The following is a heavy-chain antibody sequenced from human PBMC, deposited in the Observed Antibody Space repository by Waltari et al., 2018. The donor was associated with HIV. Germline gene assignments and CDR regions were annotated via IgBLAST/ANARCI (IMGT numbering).Heavy chain of an antibody. CDR3: ARDWWQLPSGGYFFDY. J-gene: IGHJ4*02. Sequence: QVQLVPSGAEVKKPGASVKVSCTASSFTFTPYYVPWVRQAPGHGLEWMGWINPKSGVTHFAQNFQGRINMTRDTSIKTAYLELSRLQSDDTAVYYCARDWWQLPSGGYFFDYWGQGTLVTVSS. V-gene: IGHV1-2*02. D-gene: IGHD2-15*01. CDR2: INPKSGVT. CDR1: SFTFTPYY.